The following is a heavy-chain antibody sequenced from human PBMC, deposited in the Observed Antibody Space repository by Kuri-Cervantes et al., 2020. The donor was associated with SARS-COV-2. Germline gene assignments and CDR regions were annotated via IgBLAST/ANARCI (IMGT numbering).Heavy chain of an antibody. J-gene: IGHJ5*02. Sequence: SQTLSLTCAVYGGSFSGYYWSWIRQPPGKGLEWIGEINHSGSTNYNPSLKSRVTISVDTSKNQFSLKLSSVTAADTAVYYCAQEQQLVPGPVSDPWGQGTLVTVSS. CDR1: GGSFSGYY. V-gene: IGHV4-34*01. D-gene: IGHD6-13*01. CDR3: AQEQQLVPGPVSDP. CDR2: INHSGST.